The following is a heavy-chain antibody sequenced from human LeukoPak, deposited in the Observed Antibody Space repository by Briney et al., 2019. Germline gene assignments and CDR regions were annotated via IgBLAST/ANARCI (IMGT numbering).Heavy chain of an antibody. D-gene: IGHD1-26*01. CDR3: AREVGVGATTSLSY. CDR2: INPNSGGT. J-gene: IGHJ4*02. Sequence: ASVKVSCKASGYTFTGYYMHWVRQAPGQGLEWMGRINPNSGGTNYAQKFQGRVTMTRDTPISTAYMELSRLRSDDTAVYYCAREVGVGATTSLSYWGQGALVTVSS. V-gene: IGHV1-2*06. CDR1: GYTFTGYY.